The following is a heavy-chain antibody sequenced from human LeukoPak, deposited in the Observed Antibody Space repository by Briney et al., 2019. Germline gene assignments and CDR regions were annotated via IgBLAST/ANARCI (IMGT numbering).Heavy chain of an antibody. J-gene: IGHJ4*02. V-gene: IGHV3-48*04. CDR1: GFTFSSYS. D-gene: IGHD2-15*01. CDR2: ISSSGSTI. Sequence: GGSLRLSCAASGFTFSSYSMNWVRQAPGKGLEWVSYISSSGSTIYYADSVKGRFTISRDNAKNSLSLQMNSLRAEDTAVYYCARFCGGSCYSGFDYWGQGTLVTVSS. CDR3: ARFCGGSCYSGFDY.